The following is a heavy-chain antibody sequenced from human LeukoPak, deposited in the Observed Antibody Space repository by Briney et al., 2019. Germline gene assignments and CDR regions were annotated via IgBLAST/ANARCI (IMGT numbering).Heavy chain of an antibody. CDR1: GFTFTNYW. D-gene: IGHD4-17*01. V-gene: IGHV3-74*01. CDR3: ARGGDYGVFDC. J-gene: IGHJ4*02. CDR2: LPPDELDI. Sequence: GGSLRLSCAASGFTFTNYWMHWVRQAPGMGLVWVSRLPPDELDIIYADSVKGRFTISRDNAKNSLYLQMDSLRDEDTAVYYCARGGDYGVFDCWGQGTLVTVSS.